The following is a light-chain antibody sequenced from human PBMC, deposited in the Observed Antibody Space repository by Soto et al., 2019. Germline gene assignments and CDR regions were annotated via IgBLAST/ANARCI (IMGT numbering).Light chain of an antibody. V-gene: IGKV1-39*01. Sequence: DIQMTQSPSSLSASVGDRFTITCRASQDTGSFLNWYQQRPGKAPNLLIYAASNLQSGVPSRFSGSGSGTDFTLTIRSLQPEDFATYFCQQSYSTPWTFGQGTKVDIK. CDR1: QDTGSF. J-gene: IGKJ1*01. CDR2: AAS. CDR3: QQSYSTPWT.